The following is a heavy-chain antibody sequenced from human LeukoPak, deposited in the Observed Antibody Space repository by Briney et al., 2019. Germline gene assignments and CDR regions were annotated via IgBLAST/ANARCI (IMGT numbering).Heavy chain of an antibody. D-gene: IGHD2-21*02. CDR3: AKGYCASFTCYSRFDP. V-gene: IGHV3-23*01. CDR1: GFTFSSYA. J-gene: IGHJ5*02. CDR2: ISGSGGTT. Sequence: GGSLRLSCAASGFTFSSYAMSWAHQAPGKGLEWVSAISGSGGTTYYADSVKGRFTISRDNYKNKLFLQMNSLRAEDTALYYCAKGYCASFTCYSRFDPWGQGTLVTVSS.